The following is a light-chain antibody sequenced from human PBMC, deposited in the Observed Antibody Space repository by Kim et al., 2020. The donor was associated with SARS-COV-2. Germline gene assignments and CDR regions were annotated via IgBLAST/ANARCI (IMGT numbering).Light chain of an antibody. Sequence: NFMLTQPHSVSESPGKTVTISCTRSSGSIASNYVQWYQQRPGSAPTTVIYEDNQRPSGVPDRFSGSIDSPSNSASLTISGLKTEDEADYYCQSYDSSNQGVVFGGGTQLTVL. CDR2: EDN. CDR1: SGSIASNY. CDR3: QSYDSSNQGVV. V-gene: IGLV6-57*04. J-gene: IGLJ2*01.